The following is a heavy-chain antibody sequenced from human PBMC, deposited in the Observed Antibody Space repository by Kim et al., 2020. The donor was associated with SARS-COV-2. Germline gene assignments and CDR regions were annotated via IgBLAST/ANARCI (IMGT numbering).Heavy chain of an antibody. J-gene: IGHJ6*02. CDR2: ISYDGSNK. CDR1: GFTFSSYA. Sequence: GGSLRLSCAASGFTFSSYAMHWVRQAPGKGLEWVAVISYDGSNKYYADSVKGRFTISRDNSKNTLYLQMNSLRAEDTAVYYCARASEYYYYGMDVWGQGTTVTVSS. V-gene: IGHV3-30-3*01. CDR3: ARASEYYYYGMDV.